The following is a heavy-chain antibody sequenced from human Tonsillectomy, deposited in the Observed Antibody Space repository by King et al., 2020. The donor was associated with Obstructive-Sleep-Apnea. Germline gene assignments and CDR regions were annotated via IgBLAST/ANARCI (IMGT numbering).Heavy chain of an antibody. CDR2: INHSGST. D-gene: IGHD6-13*01. CDR1: CGSFSDYY. CDR3: ARGSGAAAVNWFDP. J-gene: IGHJ5*02. Sequence: VQLQQWGAVLLNPSETLSLTCAVFCGSFSDYYWSWISQPPGKGLEWIGEINHSGSTNYNPSLKSRVTISVDTSKSQDSLKLNSVTAADTAVYYCARGSGAAAVNWFDPWGQGTLVTVSS. V-gene: IGHV4-34*01.